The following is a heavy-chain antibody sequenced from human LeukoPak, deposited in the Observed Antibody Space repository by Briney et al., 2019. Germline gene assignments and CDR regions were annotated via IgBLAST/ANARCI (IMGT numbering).Heavy chain of an antibody. CDR3: ARGEEKATITALDS. D-gene: IGHD5-24*01. CDR2: ISISSSYI. Sequence: GGSLSLSCAASGFTFSNYDMHWVRQAPGKGLGWVSAISISSSYIYYADSIKGRFTISRDNAENSLYLQMNSLRAVDTAVYFCARGEEKATITALDSWGQGTLVTVSS. V-gene: IGHV3-21*01. J-gene: IGHJ4*02. CDR1: GFTFSNYD.